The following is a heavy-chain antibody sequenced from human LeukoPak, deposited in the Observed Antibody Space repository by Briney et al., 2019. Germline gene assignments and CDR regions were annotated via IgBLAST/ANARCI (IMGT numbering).Heavy chain of an antibody. V-gene: IGHV4-34*01. J-gene: IGHJ3*02. CDR1: GGSFSGYY. CDR2: INHSRST. CDR3: ARKGNAFDI. Sequence: PSETLTLTCAVYGGSFSGYYWSWIRQPPGKGLEWIGEINHSRSTNYNPSLKSRVTISVDTSKNQFSLKLSSVTAADTAVYYCARKGNAFDIWGQGTMVTVSS.